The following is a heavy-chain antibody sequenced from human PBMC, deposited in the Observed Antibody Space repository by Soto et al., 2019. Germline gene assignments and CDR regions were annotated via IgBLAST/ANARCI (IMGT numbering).Heavy chain of an antibody. Sequence: QVQLVESGGGVVQPGRSLRLSCAASGFTFSSYAMHWVRQAPGKGLEWVAVISYDGSNKYYADSVKGRFTISRDNSKNTLYLQMNSLRAEDTAVYYCARDQEQWLVSAFDIWGQGTMVTVSS. V-gene: IGHV3-30-3*01. CDR1: GFTFSSYA. J-gene: IGHJ3*02. CDR2: ISYDGSNK. CDR3: ARDQEQWLVSAFDI. D-gene: IGHD6-19*01.